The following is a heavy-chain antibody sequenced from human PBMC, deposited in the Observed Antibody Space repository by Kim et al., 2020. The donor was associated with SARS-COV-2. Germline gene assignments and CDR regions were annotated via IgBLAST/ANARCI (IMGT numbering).Heavy chain of an antibody. CDR1: GYTFTSYG. J-gene: IGHJ4*02. Sequence: ASVKVSCKASGYTFTSYGISWVRQAPGQGLEWMGWISAYNGNTNYAQKLQGRVTMTTDTSTSTAYMELRSLKSDDTAVYYCARDLPSRGYCSSTSCHFDYWGQGTLVTVSS. CDR2: ISAYNGNT. V-gene: IGHV1-18*01. CDR3: ARDLPSRGYCSSTSCHFDY. D-gene: IGHD2-2*01.